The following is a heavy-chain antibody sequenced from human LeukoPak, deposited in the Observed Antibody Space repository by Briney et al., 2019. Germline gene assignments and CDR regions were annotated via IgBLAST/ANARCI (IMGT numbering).Heavy chain of an antibody. V-gene: IGHV4-59*01. CDR1: VASITRYY. CDR3: ARVSRST. Sequence: PSETLSLTCVVSVASITRYYGSWIRQPPGKGLEWIGYIYYSGSTNHNPSLKSRVTMSVDTSKNEFSLKLSSVTTADTAVYYCARVSRSTWGQGTLVTVSS. D-gene: IGHD3-10*01. CDR2: IYYSGST. J-gene: IGHJ5*02.